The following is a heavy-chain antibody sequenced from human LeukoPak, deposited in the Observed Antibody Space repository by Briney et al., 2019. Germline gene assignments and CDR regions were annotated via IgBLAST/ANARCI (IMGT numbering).Heavy chain of an antibody. Sequence: GGSLRLSCAASGFTFNNAWMSWVRQAPGKGLEWVGRIKSKTDGGTTDYAAPVKGRFTISRDDSKNTLYLQMNSLKTEDTAVYYCTTDIGHLFCSSTSCYVGIPWGQGTLVTVSS. V-gene: IGHV3-15*01. CDR2: IKSKTDGGTT. CDR1: GFTFNNAW. D-gene: IGHD2-2*01. CDR3: TTDIGHLFCSSTSCYVGIP. J-gene: IGHJ5*02.